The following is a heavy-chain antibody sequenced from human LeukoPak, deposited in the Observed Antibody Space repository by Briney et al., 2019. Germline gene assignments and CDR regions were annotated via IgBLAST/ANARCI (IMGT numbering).Heavy chain of an antibody. CDR1: GFTFSNAW. V-gene: IGHV3-23*01. Sequence: GGSLRLSCAASGFTFSNAWMNWVRQAPGKGLEWVATVSGSGDRMYHADSVKGRFTISRDNSKNTIYLQMNSLRAEDTALYYCAKAAAAPGFDFWGQGTLVTVSS. CDR3: AKAAAAPGFDF. J-gene: IGHJ4*02. CDR2: VSGSGDRM. D-gene: IGHD6-13*01.